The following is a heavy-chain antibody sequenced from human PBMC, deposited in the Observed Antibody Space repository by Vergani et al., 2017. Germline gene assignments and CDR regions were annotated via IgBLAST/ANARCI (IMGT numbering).Heavy chain of an antibody. CDR2: INPSGGST. V-gene: IGHV1-46*01. Sequence: QVQLVQSGAEVKKPGASVKVSCKASGYTFTSYYMHWVRQAPGQGLEWMGIINPSGGSTSYAQKFQGRVTMTRDTSTSTVYMELSSLRSEDTAVYYCARDIAESPTDYYYYYGMDVWGQGTTVTVSS. CDR3: ARDIAESPTDYYYYYGMDV. J-gene: IGHJ6*02. D-gene: IGHD2-21*01. CDR1: GYTFTSYY.